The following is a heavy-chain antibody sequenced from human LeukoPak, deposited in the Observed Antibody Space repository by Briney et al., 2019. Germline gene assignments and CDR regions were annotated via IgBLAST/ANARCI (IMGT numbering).Heavy chain of an antibody. D-gene: IGHD3-10*01. CDR3: AKDLIWFGELLYYFDY. CDR1: GFTFSDYA. V-gene: IGHV3-23*01. Sequence: GGSLRLSCTASGFTFSDYAMSWVRQAPGKGLEWVSAISGSGGSTYYADSVKGRFTISRDNSKNTLYLQMNSLRAEDTAVYYCAKDLIWFGELLYYFDYWGQGTLATVSS. J-gene: IGHJ4*02. CDR2: ISGSGGST.